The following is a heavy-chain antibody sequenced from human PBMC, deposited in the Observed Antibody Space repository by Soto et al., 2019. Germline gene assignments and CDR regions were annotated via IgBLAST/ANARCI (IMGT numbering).Heavy chain of an antibody. CDR3: ARWRANWNYFLDYYYGMDV. J-gene: IGHJ6*02. CDR1: GFTFSSYW. V-gene: IGHV3-74*01. Sequence: GGSLRLSCAASGFTFSSYWMHWVSQAPGKGLEWVSRINSDGSSTSYADSVKGPFTISRGNAKNTLYLQMNSLKAEDTAVYYSARWRANWNYFLDYYYGMDVWGQGTTVTVSS. CDR2: INSDGSST. D-gene: IGHD1-7*01.